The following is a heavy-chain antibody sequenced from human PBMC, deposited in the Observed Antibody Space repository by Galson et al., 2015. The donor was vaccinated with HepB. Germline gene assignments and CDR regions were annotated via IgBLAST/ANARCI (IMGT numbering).Heavy chain of an antibody. Sequence: TLSLTCTVSGGSISSGGYYWSWIRQHPGKGLEWIGYIYYSGSTYYNPSLKSRVTISVDTSKNQFSLKLSSVTAADTAVYYCARVFGGVYRGSRVFDPWGQGTLVTVSS. J-gene: IGHJ5*02. D-gene: IGHD5/OR15-5a*01. V-gene: IGHV4-31*03. CDR2: IYYSGST. CDR3: ARVFGGVYRGSRVFDP. CDR1: GGSISSGGYY.